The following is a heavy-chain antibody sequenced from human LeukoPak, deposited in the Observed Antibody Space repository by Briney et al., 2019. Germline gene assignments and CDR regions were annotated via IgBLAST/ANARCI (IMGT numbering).Heavy chain of an antibody. Sequence: SETLSLTCTVSGGSISSYYWSWIRQPPGKGLVWIGYIYTSGSTNSNPSLKSRVTISVDTSKNQFSLKLSSVTAADTAVYYCARNGRVTALTFDYWGQGTLVTVSS. CDR2: IYTSGST. D-gene: IGHD2-21*02. CDR1: GGSISSYY. J-gene: IGHJ4*02. CDR3: ARNGRVTALTFDY. V-gene: IGHV4-4*09.